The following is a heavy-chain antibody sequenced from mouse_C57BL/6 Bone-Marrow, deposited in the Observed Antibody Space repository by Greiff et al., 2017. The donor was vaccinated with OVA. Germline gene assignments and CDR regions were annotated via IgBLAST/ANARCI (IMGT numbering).Heavy chain of an antibody. CDR2: FYPGSGSI. Sequence: QVQLQQSGPELVKPGASVKIPCKASGYTFTEYTIHWVKQRSGQGLEWIGWFYPGSGSIKYNEKFKDKATLTADKSSSTVYMELSRLTSEDSAVYFCARQYYYGSSYGYFDVWGTGTTVTVSS. V-gene: IGHV1-62-2*01. CDR3: ARQYYYGSSYGYFDV. J-gene: IGHJ1*03. CDR1: GYTFTEYT. D-gene: IGHD1-1*01.